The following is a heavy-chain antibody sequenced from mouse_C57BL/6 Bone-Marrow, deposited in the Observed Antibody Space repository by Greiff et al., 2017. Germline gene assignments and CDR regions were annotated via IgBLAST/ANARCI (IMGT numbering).Heavy chain of an antibody. Sequence: EVQLQQSGPGLVKPSQSLSLTCSVPGYSITSGYYWNWIRQFPGNKLEWMGYISYDGSNNYNPSLKNRISITRDTSKNQFFLKLNSVTTEDTATYYCASDYALAYWGQGTTLTVSS. D-gene: IGHD6-5*01. V-gene: IGHV3-6*01. CDR2: ISYDGSN. CDR1: GYSITSGYY. J-gene: IGHJ2*01. CDR3: ASDYALAY.